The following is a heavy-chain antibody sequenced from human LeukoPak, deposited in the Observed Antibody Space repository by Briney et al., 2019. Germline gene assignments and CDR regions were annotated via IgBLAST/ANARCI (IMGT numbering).Heavy chain of an antibody. CDR3: ARSPPDSNSLDY. Sequence: ETLSLTCTVSGASISGYYWNWIRQPAGEGLEWIGRIFTSGITSYNPSLKSRVTMSVDTSNNQFSLRLSSVTAADTAVYYCARSPPDSNSLDYWGLGTLATISS. D-gene: IGHD4-11*01. J-gene: IGHJ4*02. V-gene: IGHV4-4*07. CDR2: IFTSGIT. CDR1: GASISGYY.